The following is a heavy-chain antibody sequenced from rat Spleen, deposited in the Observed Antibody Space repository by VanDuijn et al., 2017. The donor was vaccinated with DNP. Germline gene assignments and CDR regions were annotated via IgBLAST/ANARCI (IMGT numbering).Heavy chain of an antibody. V-gene: IGHV5-31*01. CDR3: ARGGRSYFDY. D-gene: IGHD1-11*01. CDR1: GFTFNKYW. J-gene: IGHJ2*01. CDR2: ISYDGGST. Sequence: EVQLVESGGDLVQPGRSLKLSCVASGFTFNKYWMTWIRQVPGKGLEWVAYISYDGGSTNYGDSVKGRFTISRDNAENTLYLQMNSLRSEDTASYYCARGGRSYFDYWGQGVMVTVSS.